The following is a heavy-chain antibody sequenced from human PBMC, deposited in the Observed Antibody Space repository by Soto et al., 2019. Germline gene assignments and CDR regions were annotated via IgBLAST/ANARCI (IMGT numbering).Heavy chain of an antibody. CDR1: GFTFSNYW. D-gene: IGHD2-2*01. J-gene: IGHJ6*02. Sequence: LRLSCAASGFTFSNYWMNWVRQAPGKGLEWVANIKQDGSEKYFVDSVKGRFTVSRDNAKNSLYLQMNSLRAEDTAVYYCARDLGRTAAGYYYYYAMDVWGQGTTVTVSS. V-gene: IGHV3-7*01. CDR2: IKQDGSEK. CDR3: ARDLGRTAAGYYYYYAMDV.